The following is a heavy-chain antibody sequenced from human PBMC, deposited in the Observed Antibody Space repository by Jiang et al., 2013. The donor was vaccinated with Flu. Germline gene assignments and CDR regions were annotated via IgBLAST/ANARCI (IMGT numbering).Heavy chain of an antibody. D-gene: IGHD5-24*01. CDR3: AMFRDGYNSDAFDI. J-gene: IGHJ3*02. CDR1: GGSFSGYY. CDR2: INHSGST. V-gene: IGHV4-34*01. Sequence: LLKPSETLSLTCAVYGGSFSGYYWSWIRQPPGKGLEWIGEINHSGSTNYNPSLKSRVTISVDTSKNQFSLKLSSVTAADTAVYYCAMFRDGYNSDAFDIWGQGTMVTVSS.